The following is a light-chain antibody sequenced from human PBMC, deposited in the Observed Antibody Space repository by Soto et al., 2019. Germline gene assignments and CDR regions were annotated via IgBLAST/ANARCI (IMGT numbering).Light chain of an antibody. Sequence: VMTQSPANLSVSPGERVTVFCRASENVATNIAWYQVKPAQAPRLLIYGASTRATGIPATFSGSGSGTHFSLTISSLQSEDSAVYYCQQYYDWGLSFGGGTKVEI. CDR2: GAS. V-gene: IGKV3D-15*01. J-gene: IGKJ4*01. CDR1: ENVATN. CDR3: QQYYDWGLS.